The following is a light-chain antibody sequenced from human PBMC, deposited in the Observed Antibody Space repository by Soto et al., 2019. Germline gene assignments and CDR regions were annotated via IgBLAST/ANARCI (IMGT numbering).Light chain of an antibody. CDR3: AAWDGSVYV. CDR2: SNS. V-gene: IGLV1-44*01. Sequence: QSVLTQPPSASGTPGQRVTISCSGSGSNIAFDTVDWYQQLPGAAPKLLIYSNSQRPLGVPVRFSGSKSGTSASLAISGLQSEDEADYYCAAWDGSVYVFGIGTKVTAL. J-gene: IGLJ1*01. CDR1: GSNIAFDT.